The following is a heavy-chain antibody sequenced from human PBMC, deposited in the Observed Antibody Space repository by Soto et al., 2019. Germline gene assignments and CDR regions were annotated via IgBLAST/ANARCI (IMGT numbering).Heavy chain of an antibody. V-gene: IGHV3-23*01. D-gene: IGHD6-19*01. J-gene: IGHJ6*02. CDR3: AKDKPVAVAGDYYGMDV. CDR1: GFTFSSYA. CDR2: ISGSGGST. Sequence: GGSLSLSSAASGFTFSSYAMSWVRQAPGKGLEWVSAISGSGGSTYYADSVKGRFTISRDNSKNTLYLQMNSLRAEDTAVYYCAKDKPVAVAGDYYGMDVWGQGTTVTVSS.